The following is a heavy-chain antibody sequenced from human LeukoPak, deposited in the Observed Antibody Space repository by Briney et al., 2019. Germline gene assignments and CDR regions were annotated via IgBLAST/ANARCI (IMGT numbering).Heavy chain of an antibody. CDR1: GFMFSSYW. V-gene: IGHV3-74*01. Sequence: PGGSLRLSCAASGFMFSSYWMHWVRQAPGKGLVWVSRISDGGTIIYADSVKGRLTISRDNAKNTLYLQMDSLRAEDTAVYYCASDLIAASPYDGIDIWGQGTMVTVSS. D-gene: IGHD6-6*01. CDR2: ISDGGTI. J-gene: IGHJ3*02. CDR3: ASDLIAASPYDGIDI.